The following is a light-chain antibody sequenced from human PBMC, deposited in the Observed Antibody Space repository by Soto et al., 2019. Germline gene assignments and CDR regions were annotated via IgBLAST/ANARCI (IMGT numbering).Light chain of an antibody. Sequence: DIELTQSPSTLSSSVGDRVTISCRASQTISTRLAGYQQKPGKAPELLIYDASTLESGVPSRFSGSGSGTEFSLTISSLQPDDFATFYCQQYSSFSRTFGQGTKVEIK. J-gene: IGKJ1*01. V-gene: IGKV1-5*01. CDR1: QTISTR. CDR2: DAS. CDR3: QQYSSFSRT.